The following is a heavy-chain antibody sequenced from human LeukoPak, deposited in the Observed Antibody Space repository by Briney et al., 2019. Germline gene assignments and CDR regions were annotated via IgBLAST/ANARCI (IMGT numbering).Heavy chain of an antibody. CDR1: GYTFTNYG. V-gene: IGHV1-18*01. D-gene: IGHD3-22*01. CDR2: ISAYNGNT. CDR3: ARVGDSSGYYSY. J-gene: IGHJ4*02. Sequence: ASVKVSCTASGYTFTNYGISWVRQAPGQGLEWMGWISAYNGNTNYAQKLQGRVTMTTCTSTSTAYMELRSLRSDDTAVYYCARVGDSSGYYSYWGQGTLVTVSS.